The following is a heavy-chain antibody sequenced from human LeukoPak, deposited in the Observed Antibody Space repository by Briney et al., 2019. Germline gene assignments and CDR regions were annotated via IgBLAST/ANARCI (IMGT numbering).Heavy chain of an antibody. CDR1: GGSFSEYY. CDR3: ARARMDA. Sequence: SSETLSLTCAVYGGSFSEYYWSWIRQPPGKGLEWIGDINHSETTNYNPSLKSRVTISKETSKKQFSLKLSSVTAADTAVYYCARARMDAWGQGITVTVSS. CDR2: INHSETT. J-gene: IGHJ6*02. V-gene: IGHV4-34*01.